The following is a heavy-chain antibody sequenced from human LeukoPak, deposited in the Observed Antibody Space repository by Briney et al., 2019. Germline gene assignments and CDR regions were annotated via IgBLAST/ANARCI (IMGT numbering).Heavy chain of an antibody. D-gene: IGHD1-26*01. CDR3: ARVKEEFTSGSAFDI. J-gene: IGHJ3*02. Sequence: SQTLSLTCAISGDSVSSKSVAWNWIRQSPSRGLEWLGRTYYRSEWYTDYAVSVKSRVTINPDTSKNQFSLQLNSVTPEDTAVYFCARVKEEFTSGSAFDIWGQGTMVTVSS. V-gene: IGHV6-1*01. CDR1: GDSVSSKSVA. CDR2: TYYRSEWYT.